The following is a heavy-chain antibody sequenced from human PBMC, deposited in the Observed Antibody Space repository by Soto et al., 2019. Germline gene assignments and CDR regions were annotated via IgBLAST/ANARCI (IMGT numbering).Heavy chain of an antibody. J-gene: IGHJ5*02. V-gene: IGHV3-21*01. D-gene: IGHD2-21*01. CDR3: ARDVNGGFCGA. Sequence: EVQLVESGGGLVKPGGSLRLSCAASGFTFSSYSMNWVRQAPGKGLEWVSTISSRNNDMYYVDSVKGRFTISRDNARNSVYLQMTMLQAYDTAVYYCARDVNGGFCGAWGQGTWVTVSS. CDR1: GFTFSSYS. CDR2: ISSRNNDM.